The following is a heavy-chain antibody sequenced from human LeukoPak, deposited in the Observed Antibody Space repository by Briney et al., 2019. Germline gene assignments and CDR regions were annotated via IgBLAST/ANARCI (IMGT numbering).Heavy chain of an antibody. CDR1: GGSISSGGYY. Sequence: SETLSLTCTVSGGSISSGGYYWSWIRQHPGKGLEWIGNIYYSGSTYNNPSLKSRVTISVDTSKNQSSLKLSSVTAADTAVYYCARGPRGYCSGGSCYPIKTNWFDPWGQGTLVTVSS. V-gene: IGHV4-31*03. D-gene: IGHD2-15*01. J-gene: IGHJ5*02. CDR3: ARGPRGYCSGGSCYPIKTNWFDP. CDR2: IYYSGST.